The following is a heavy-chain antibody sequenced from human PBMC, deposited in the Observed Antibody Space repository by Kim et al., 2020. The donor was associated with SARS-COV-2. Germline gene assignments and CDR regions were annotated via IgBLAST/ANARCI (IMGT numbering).Heavy chain of an antibody. D-gene: IGHD1-1*01. Sequence: SETLSLTCTVSGCSISSYYLSWIRQAPGKGLEWIGYIYYSGSTNYNPSLKRRVTISVDTSKNQFSLKLSSVTAADTAVYYCASGRKRPGAFDIWGQGTLVTVSS. CDR2: IYYSGST. V-gene: IGHV4-59*08. CDR3: ASGRKRPGAFDI. J-gene: IGHJ3*02. CDR1: GCSISSYY.